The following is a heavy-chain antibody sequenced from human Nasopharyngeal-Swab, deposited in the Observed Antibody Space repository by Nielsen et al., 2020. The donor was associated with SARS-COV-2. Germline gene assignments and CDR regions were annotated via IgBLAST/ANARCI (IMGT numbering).Heavy chain of an antibody. CDR3: TRCGGGCYSGRDY. CDR1: GFTFSDSA. Sequence: GESLKISCAASGFTFSDSAIHWVRQASGKGPEWFGRVSSTGNNYATAYSASVKGRFIIFRDDPTNTAYLQMNSLKTEDTAMYYCTRCGGGCYSGRDYWGQGTLVTVSS. CDR2: VSSTGNNYAT. D-gene: IGHD2-15*01. V-gene: IGHV3-73*01. J-gene: IGHJ4*02.